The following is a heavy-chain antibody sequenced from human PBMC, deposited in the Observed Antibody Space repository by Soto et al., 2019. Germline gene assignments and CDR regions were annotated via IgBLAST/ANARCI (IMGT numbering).Heavy chain of an antibody. CDR3: AKARHDYSNYFGH. V-gene: IGHV3-30*18. J-gene: IGHJ4*02. Sequence: QVQLVESGGGVVQPGRSLRLSCAASGFTFSSYGMHWVRQAPGKGLEWVTVISYDGSNKYYVDSVKGRFTISRDNSENTLYLEMNSLRAEDTADYYCAKARHDYSNYFGHWGQGTRVTVSS. CDR1: GFTFSSYG. D-gene: IGHD4-4*01. CDR2: ISYDGSNK.